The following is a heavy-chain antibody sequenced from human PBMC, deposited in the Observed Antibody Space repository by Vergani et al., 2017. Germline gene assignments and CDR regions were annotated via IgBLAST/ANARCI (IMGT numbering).Heavy chain of an antibody. D-gene: IGHD6-13*01. CDR2: IIPIFGTA. V-gene: IGHV1-69*01. J-gene: IGHJ6*03. Sequence: QVQLVQSGAEVKKPGSSVKVSCKASGGTFSSYAISWVRQAPGQGLEWMGGIIPIFGTANYAQKFQGRVTITADESTSTAYMELSSLRSEDTAVYYCARDGIAAAATAQYYYYYMDVWGKGTTVTVSS. CDR3: ARDGIAAAATAQYYYYYMDV. CDR1: GGTFSSYA.